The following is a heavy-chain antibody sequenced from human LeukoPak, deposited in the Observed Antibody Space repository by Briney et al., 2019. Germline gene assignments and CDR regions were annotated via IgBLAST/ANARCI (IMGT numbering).Heavy chain of an antibody. CDR3: ATPPWLRGY. V-gene: IGHV3-43*02. CDR1: GFTFDDYA. D-gene: IGHD5-12*01. J-gene: IGHJ4*02. CDR2: ISGDGGST. Sequence: GGSLRLSCAASGFTFDDYAMHWVRQVPGKGLEWVSLISGDGGSTYYADSVKGRFTISRDNSKNSLYLQMNSLRTEDSALYYCATPPWLRGYWGQGTLLTVSS.